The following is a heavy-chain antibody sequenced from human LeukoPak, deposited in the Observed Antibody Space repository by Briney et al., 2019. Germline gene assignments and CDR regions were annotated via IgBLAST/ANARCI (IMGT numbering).Heavy chain of an antibody. CDR2: IYPSDSDT. Sequence: PGESLKISCQGSEYSFATYWIAWLRQMPGKGLEWMGIIYPSDSDTRYSPSFQGQVTISADKSIETAYLQWSSLKASDTAMYYCARPLQGIVGATGFDYWGQGTLVTVSS. CDR1: EYSFATYW. J-gene: IGHJ4*02. V-gene: IGHV5-51*01. D-gene: IGHD1-26*01. CDR3: ARPLQGIVGATGFDY.